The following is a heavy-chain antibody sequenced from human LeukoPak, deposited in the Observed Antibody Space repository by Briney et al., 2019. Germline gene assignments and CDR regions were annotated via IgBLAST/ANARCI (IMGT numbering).Heavy chain of an antibody. J-gene: IGHJ4*02. CDR2: ISYDGSNK. CDR3: AKGELLWNDY. D-gene: IGHD2-2*01. CDR1: GFTFSSYA. Sequence: GGSLRLSCAASGFTFSSYAMHWVRQAPGKGLEWVAIISYDGSNKYFADSVKGRFTISRDNSKNTLYLQMNSLRAEDTAVYYCAKGELLWNDYWGQEPLVTVSS. V-gene: IGHV3-30*04.